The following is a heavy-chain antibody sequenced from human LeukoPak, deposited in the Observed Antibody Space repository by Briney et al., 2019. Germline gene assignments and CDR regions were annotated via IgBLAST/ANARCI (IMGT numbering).Heavy chain of an antibody. J-gene: IGHJ6*02. V-gene: IGHV1-3*01. CDR3: ARFLGGSYGMDV. Sequence: ASVKVSCKASGNTFTSYSMHWVRQAPGQGLEWLGWINAGNGNTKFSQKFQGRVTITRDTSASTAYMELSSLRSEDTAVYYCARFLGGSYGMDVWGQGTTVTVSS. D-gene: IGHD1-26*01. CDR2: INAGNGNT. CDR1: GNTFTSYS.